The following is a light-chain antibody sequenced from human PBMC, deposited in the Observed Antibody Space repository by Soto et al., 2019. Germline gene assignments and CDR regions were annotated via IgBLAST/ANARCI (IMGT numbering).Light chain of an antibody. CDR1: SSDVGGYDY. CDR2: DVS. V-gene: IGLV2-11*01. Sequence: QSVLTQPRSVSGSPGQSVTLSCTGTSSDVGGYDYVSWYQQHPDKAPKLIIYDVSRRPSGVPDRFSGSKSDNTASLTISGLQAEDDADYYCCSYTSSSTHVFGGGTQLTVL. J-gene: IGLJ3*02. CDR3: CSYTSSSTHV.